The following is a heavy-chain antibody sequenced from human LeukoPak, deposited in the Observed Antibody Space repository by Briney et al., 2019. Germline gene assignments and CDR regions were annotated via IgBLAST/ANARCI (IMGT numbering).Heavy chain of an antibody. Sequence: SETLSLTCTVSGGSISSSSYYWGWIRQPPGKGLEWIGSIYYSGSTYYNPSLKSRVTISVDTSKNQFSLKLSSVTAADTAVYYCARDLGSVATSPCFDYWGQGTLVTVSS. J-gene: IGHJ4*02. D-gene: IGHD5-12*01. V-gene: IGHV4-39*07. CDR2: IYYSGST. CDR3: ARDLGSVATSPCFDY. CDR1: GGSISSSSYY.